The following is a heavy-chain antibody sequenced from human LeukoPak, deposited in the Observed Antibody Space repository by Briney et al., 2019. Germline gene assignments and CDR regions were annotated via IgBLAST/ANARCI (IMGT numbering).Heavy chain of an antibody. CDR2: ISYDGSNK. Sequence: GGSLRLSCAASGFTFSSYGMHWVRQAPGKGLEWVAVISYDGSNKYYADSVKGRFTISRDNSKNALYLQMNSLRAEDTAVYYCAKEYQYRLLSIVKRDYYYYGMDVWGQGTTVTVSS. V-gene: IGHV3-30*18. D-gene: IGHD2-2*01. J-gene: IGHJ6*02. CDR3: AKEYQYRLLSIVKRDYYYYGMDV. CDR1: GFTFSSYG.